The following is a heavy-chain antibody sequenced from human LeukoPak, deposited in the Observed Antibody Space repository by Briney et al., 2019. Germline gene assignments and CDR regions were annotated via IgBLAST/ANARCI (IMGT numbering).Heavy chain of an antibody. J-gene: IGHJ5*02. Sequence: SETLSLTCTVSGGSISSGSYYWSWIRQPAGKGLEWIGRIYTRGSTNYNPSLKSRVTISVDTSKNQFSLKLRSVTAADTAVYYCAREERLARRYNWFDPWGQGTLVTVSS. D-gene: IGHD5-12*01. CDR3: AREERLARRYNWFDP. V-gene: IGHV4-61*02. CDR2: IYTRGST. CDR1: GGSISSGSYY.